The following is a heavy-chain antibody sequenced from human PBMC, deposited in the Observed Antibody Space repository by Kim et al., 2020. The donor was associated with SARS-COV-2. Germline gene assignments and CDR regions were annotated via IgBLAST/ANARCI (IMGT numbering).Heavy chain of an antibody. CDR3: AKDRGHTLFSWSEFDY. V-gene: IGHV3-23*01. J-gene: IGHJ4*02. Sequence: SVKGLFTIPRDNSKNIMSLQMNSLRAEDTAVYYCAKDRGHTLFSWSEFDYWGRGTLVTVSS. D-gene: IGHD1-26*01.